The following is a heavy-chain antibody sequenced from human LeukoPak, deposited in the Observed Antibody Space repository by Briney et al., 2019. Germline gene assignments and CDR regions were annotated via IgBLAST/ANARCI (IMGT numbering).Heavy chain of an antibody. J-gene: IGHJ6*02. Sequence: PGGSLRLSCAASGFTVSSTYMSWVRQAPGKGLQWVSVIYTGGNTNYAESVKGRFTISRDNSKNTLYLQMNSLRAEDTAVYYCAREAPERYYYYGMDVWGQGTTVTVSS. D-gene: IGHD1-14*01. V-gene: IGHV3-53*01. CDR1: GFTVSSTY. CDR2: IYTGGNT. CDR3: AREAPERYYYYGMDV.